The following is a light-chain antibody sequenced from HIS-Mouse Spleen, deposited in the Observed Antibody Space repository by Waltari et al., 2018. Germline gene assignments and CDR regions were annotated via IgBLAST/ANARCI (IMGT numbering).Light chain of an antibody. V-gene: IGLV2-23*01. J-gene: IGLJ2*01. Sequence: QSALTQPASVSGSPGQSITISCTGTSSAVGSYNLVPWYQQPPGKAPKLMIYEGSKRPSGVSNRFSGSKSGNTASLTISGLQAEDEADYYCCSYAGSSTVVFGGGTKLTVL. CDR1: SSAVGSYNL. CDR2: EGS. CDR3: CSYAGSSTVV.